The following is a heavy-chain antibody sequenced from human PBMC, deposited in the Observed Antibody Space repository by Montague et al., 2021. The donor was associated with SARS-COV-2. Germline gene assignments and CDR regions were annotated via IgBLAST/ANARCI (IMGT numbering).Heavy chain of an antibody. CDR1: GGSFSGYC. J-gene: IGHJ1*01. CDR3: ARHPLGYCSSTSCYVG. CDR2: IYYSGST. D-gene: IGHD2-2*01. V-gene: IGHV4-34*01. Sequence: SETLSLTCAVYGGSFSGYCWSWIRQSPGKGLERIGCIYYSGSTYYNPSLKSRVTISVDTSKNQFSLKLSSVTAADTAVYYCARHPLGYCSSTSCYVGWGQGTLVTVSS.